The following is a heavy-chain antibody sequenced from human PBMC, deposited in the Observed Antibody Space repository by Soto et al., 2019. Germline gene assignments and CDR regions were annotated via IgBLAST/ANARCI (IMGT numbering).Heavy chain of an antibody. CDR2: ISAYNGNT. D-gene: IGHD3-16*02. CDR1: GYTFTSYG. J-gene: IGHJ4*02. Sequence: ASVKVSCKASGYTFTSYGISWVRQAPGQGLEWMGWISAYNGNTNYAQKLQGRVTMTTDTSTSTAYMELRSLRSDDTAVYYCARGSGGVTFGGVIDGPIHFDYWGQGTLVTVSS. V-gene: IGHV1-18*01. CDR3: ARGSGGVTFGGVIDGPIHFDY.